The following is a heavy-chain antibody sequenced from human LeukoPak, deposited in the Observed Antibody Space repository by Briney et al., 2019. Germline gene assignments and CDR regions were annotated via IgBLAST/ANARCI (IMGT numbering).Heavy chain of an antibody. D-gene: IGHD3-10*01. Sequence: PSETLSLTCTVSGGSISSYYWSWIRQPPGKGLEWIGYIYYSGSTNHNPSLKSRVTISVDTSKNQFSLKLSSVTAADTAVYYCARVRLLWFGELLYPFDPWGQGTLVTVSS. CDR1: GGSISSYY. CDR3: ARVRLLWFGELLYPFDP. J-gene: IGHJ5*02. CDR2: IYYSGST. V-gene: IGHV4-59*01.